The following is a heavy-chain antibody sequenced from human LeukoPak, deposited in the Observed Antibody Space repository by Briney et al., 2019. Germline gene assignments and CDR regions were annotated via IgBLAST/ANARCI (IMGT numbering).Heavy chain of an antibody. D-gene: IGHD4-17*01. CDR2: IRNDNGNR. CDR3: ARVTTVTTSPWSWGPKKIGQEVNWFDP. Sequence: ASVKVSCKTSGYTFTDYGITWVRQAPGQGLEWMGWIRNDNGNREYAQKIQGRVSMTRDTSTSAAYMELRSLISDDTAVYYCARVTTVTTSPWSWGPKKIGQEVNWFDPWGQGTLVTLSS. CDR1: GYTFTDYG. J-gene: IGHJ5*02. V-gene: IGHV1-18*01.